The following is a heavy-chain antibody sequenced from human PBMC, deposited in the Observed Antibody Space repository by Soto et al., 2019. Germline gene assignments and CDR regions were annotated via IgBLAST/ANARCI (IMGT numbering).Heavy chain of an antibody. CDR2: IWYDGSNK. CDR1: GFTFSSYG. Sequence: QVQLVESGGGVVQPGRSLRLSCAASGFTFSSYGMHWVRQAPGKGLEWVAVIWYDGSNKYYADSVKGRFTISRDNSKNTLYLQMNSLRAEDTAVYYCARVGSHYYFDYWGQGTLVTVSS. J-gene: IGHJ4*02. V-gene: IGHV3-33*01. D-gene: IGHD6-13*01. CDR3: ARVGSHYYFDY.